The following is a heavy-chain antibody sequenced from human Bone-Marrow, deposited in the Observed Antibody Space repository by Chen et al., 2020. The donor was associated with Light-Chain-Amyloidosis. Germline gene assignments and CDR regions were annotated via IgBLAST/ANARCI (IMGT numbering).Heavy chain of an antibody. V-gene: IGHV3-9*01. J-gene: IGHJ3*02. CDR1: GFTFDDYA. D-gene: IGHD6-13*01. Sequence: LVESGGGLVQPGRSLRLSCAASGFTFDDYAMHWVRQAPGKGLEWVSGISWNSGSIGYADSVKGRFTISRDNAKNSLYLQMNSLRAEYTALYYCAKSSYSSSFFLDAFDIWGQGTMVTVSS. CDR3: AKSSYSSSFFLDAFDI. CDR2: ISWNSGSI.